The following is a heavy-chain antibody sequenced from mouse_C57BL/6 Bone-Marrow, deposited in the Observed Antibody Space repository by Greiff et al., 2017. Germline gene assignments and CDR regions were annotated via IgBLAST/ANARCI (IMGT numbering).Heavy chain of an antibody. CDR3: TRGPYYYGSSPYYAMDY. V-gene: IGHV1-15*01. Sequence: VQLQQSGAELVRPGASVTLSCKASGYTFTDYEMHWVKQTPVHGLEWIGAIDPETGGTAYNQKFKGKAILTADKSSSTAYMELRSLTSEDSAVYYCTRGPYYYGSSPYYAMDYWGQGTSVTVSS. D-gene: IGHD1-1*01. CDR2: IDPETGGT. J-gene: IGHJ4*01. CDR1: GYTFTDYE.